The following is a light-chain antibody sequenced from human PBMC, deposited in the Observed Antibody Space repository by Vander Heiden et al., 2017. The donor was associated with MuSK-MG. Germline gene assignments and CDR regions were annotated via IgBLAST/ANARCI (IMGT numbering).Light chain of an antibody. V-gene: IGLV1-44*01. CDR2: TSK. CDR3: AAWDDSLNGRG. Sequence: HSMLTQPPSASETPRQRVPIYCSGRISNVGRDPVTWYQQAPGPASKLLIYTSKQRPSGVPDRFSASTSGTSATLAISGLQSEDEAVYCCAAWDDSLNGRGFGGGTKLTVL. J-gene: IGLJ2*01. CDR1: ISNVGRDP.